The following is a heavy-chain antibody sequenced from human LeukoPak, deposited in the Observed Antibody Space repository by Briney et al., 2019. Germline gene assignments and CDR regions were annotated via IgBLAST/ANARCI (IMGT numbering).Heavy chain of an antibody. CDR1: GFTFSSYA. CDR3: AKDGAYYDILTGYREYFQH. J-gene: IGHJ1*01. CDR2: ISGSGGST. V-gene: IGHV3-23*01. Sequence: GGSLRLSCAASGFTFSSYAMSWVRQAPGKGLEWVSAISGSGGSTYYADSVKGRFTISRDNSKNTLYLQMNSLRAEDTAVYYCAKDGAYYDILTGYREYFQHWGRGTLVTVSS. D-gene: IGHD3-9*01.